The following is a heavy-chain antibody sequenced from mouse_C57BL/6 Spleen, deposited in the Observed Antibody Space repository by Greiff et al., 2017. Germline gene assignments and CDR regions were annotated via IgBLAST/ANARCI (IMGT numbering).Heavy chain of an antibody. Sequence: EVHLVESGPGLVKPSQSLSLSCSATGYSITSGYYWNWIRQVPGNKLEWMGYISYDGSNNYNPSLKNRISITRDTSKNQFFLKLNSVTTEDTATYYCARVPFSTVVFGGWGNGATLTVAT. J-gene: IGHJ2*01. D-gene: IGHD1-1*01. CDR3: ARVPFSTVVFGG. V-gene: IGHV3-6*01. CDR1: GYSITSGYY. CDR2: ISYDGSN.